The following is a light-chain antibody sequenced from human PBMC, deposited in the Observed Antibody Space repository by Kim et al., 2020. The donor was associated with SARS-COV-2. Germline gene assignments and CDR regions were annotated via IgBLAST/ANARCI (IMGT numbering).Light chain of an antibody. CDR2: TAS. V-gene: IGKV3-20*01. CDR3: QQYSSSPRT. CDR1: QSVRSNY. Sequence: EIVLTQSPGTLSLSPGERATLSCRASQSVRSNYLAWYQQKPGQAPRLLIYTASNRATGIPDRFSGSGSGTDFTLTISRLEPEDFAVYYCQQYSSSPRTFGQGTKVDIK. J-gene: IGKJ1*01.